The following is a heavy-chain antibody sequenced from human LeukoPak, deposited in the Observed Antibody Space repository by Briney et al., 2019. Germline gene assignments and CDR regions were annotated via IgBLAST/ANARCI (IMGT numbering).Heavy chain of an antibody. V-gene: IGHV4-31*03. CDR2: IYYSGST. J-gene: IGHJ4*02. D-gene: IGHD3-3*01. Sequence: SQTLSLTCTVSGGSISSGGYYWSWIRQHPGKGLEWIGYIYYSGSTYYNPSLKSRVTISVDTSKNQFSLKLSSVTAADTAVYYCARVVPEHGFWSGYSSYYFDYWGQGTLVTVSS. CDR3: ARVVPEHGFWSGYSSYYFDY. CDR1: GGSISSGGYY.